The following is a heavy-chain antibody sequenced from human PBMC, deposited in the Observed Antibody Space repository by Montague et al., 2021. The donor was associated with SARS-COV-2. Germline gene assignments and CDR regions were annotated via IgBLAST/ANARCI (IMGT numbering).Heavy chain of an antibody. D-gene: IGHD3-3*01. CDR2: LYYSGNA. V-gene: IGHV4-39*01. J-gene: IGHJ4*02. Sequence: SETLSLTCSFSGTTRKGNYYCGWIRHPPGKGLEWVGSLYYSGNAYYSPSIRSRVIISVDTSRSQFSLQLTSVTVADTAIYYCARGIDFGLVASRSHYFDTWGQGTLVSVSS. CDR3: ARGIDFGLVASRSHYFDT. CDR1: GTTRKGNYY.